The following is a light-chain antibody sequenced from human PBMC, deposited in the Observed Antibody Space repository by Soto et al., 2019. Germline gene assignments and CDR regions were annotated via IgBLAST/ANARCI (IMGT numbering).Light chain of an antibody. CDR1: QSISSW. V-gene: IGKV1-5*03. CDR2: KAS. Sequence: DIQMTQSPSTLSASAGDRVTITCRASQSISSWLAWYQRKPGKAPKVLIYKASDLESGVPSRFSGSGSGTEFTLTISSLQPDDFATYYCQQYSSSPLTFGGGTKVEIK. J-gene: IGKJ4*01. CDR3: QQYSSSPLT.